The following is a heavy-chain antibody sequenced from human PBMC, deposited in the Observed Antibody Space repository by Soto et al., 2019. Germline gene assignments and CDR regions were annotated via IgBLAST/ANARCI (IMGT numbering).Heavy chain of an antibody. J-gene: IGHJ4*02. D-gene: IGHD5-12*01. V-gene: IGHV1-3*01. CDR3: ARAISGYVT. CDR1: GISYTTYA. Sequence: VQLVQSGAEVKKPGASVRISCMASGISYTTYAIHWVRQAPGQGLEWMGWINAGNGDTRYSQRFQGRVTLTTDTSATTTYMDLSSLRSEDTSIYFCARAISGYVTWGQGTLVTVSS. CDR2: INAGNGDT.